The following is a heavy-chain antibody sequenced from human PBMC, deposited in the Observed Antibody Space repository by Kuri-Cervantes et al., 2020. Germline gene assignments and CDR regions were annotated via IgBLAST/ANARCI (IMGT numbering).Heavy chain of an antibody. Sequence: KVSCKGSGYGFTSYWIGWVRQMPGKGLEWMGIIYPGDSDTRYSPSFQGQVTISADKSISTAYLQWSSLKASDTAMYYCARLKLLPIYYYYYGMDVWGQGTMVTVSS. V-gene: IGHV5-51*01. CDR1: GYGFTSYW. D-gene: IGHD2-15*01. CDR2: IYPGDSDT. J-gene: IGHJ6*02. CDR3: ARLKLLPIYYYYYGMDV.